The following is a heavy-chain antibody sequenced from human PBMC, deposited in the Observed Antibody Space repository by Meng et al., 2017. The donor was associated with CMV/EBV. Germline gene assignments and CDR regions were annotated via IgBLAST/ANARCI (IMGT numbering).Heavy chain of an antibody. D-gene: IGHD2-15*01. Sequence: SETLSLTCAVYGGSFSGYYWSWIRQPPGKGLEWIGEINHSGSTNYNPSLKSRGTISVDTSKNQFSLKLSSVTAADTAVYYCARGYCSGGSCYLFGYFDLWGRGTLVTVSS. J-gene: IGHJ2*01. CDR2: INHSGST. CDR1: GGSFSGYY. CDR3: ARGYCSGGSCYLFGYFDL. V-gene: IGHV4-34*01.